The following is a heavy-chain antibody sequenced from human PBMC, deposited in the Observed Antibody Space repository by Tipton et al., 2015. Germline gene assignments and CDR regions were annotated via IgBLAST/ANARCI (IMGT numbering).Heavy chain of an antibody. Sequence: SLRLSCAASGFTFSNYYMSWIRQAPGKGLEWLSYVSSSGATIYYTDSVKGRFTISRDNAKNSLYLQMNSLRAEDTAVYYCARGRYGAYDIWGQGTMVTVSS. CDR3: ARGRYGAYDI. CDR1: GFTFSNYY. J-gene: IGHJ3*02. V-gene: IGHV3-11*01. D-gene: IGHD3-9*01. CDR2: VSSSGATI.